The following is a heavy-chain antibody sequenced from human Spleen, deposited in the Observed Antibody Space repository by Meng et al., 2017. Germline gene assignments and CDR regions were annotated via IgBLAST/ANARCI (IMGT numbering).Heavy chain of an antibody. CDR2: ISWNSGSI. D-gene: IGHD6-13*01. CDR1: GFTFDDYA. CDR3: ARDPSIAAAVDY. J-gene: IGHJ4*02. Sequence: SLKISCAASGFTFDDYAMHWVRQAPGKGLEWVSGISWNSGSIGYADSVKGRFTISRDNDRNTLYLQMNSLRAEDTAVYYCARDPSIAAAVDYWGQGTLVTVSS. V-gene: IGHV3-9*01.